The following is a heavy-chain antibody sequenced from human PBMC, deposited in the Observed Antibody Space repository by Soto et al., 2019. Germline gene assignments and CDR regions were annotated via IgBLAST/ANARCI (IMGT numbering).Heavy chain of an antibody. CDR1: GFSLSTSGVG. Sequence: QITLKESGPTLVKPTQTLTLTCTFSGFSLSTSGVGVGWIRQPPGKALEWLALIYWDDDKRYSPSLKSRLTIPKDTSKTQVVLTMTNMDPVDTATYYCAHPRIYCSGGSCYYDYWGQGTLVTVSS. J-gene: IGHJ4*02. CDR3: AHPRIYCSGGSCYYDY. D-gene: IGHD2-15*01. CDR2: IYWDDDK. V-gene: IGHV2-5*02.